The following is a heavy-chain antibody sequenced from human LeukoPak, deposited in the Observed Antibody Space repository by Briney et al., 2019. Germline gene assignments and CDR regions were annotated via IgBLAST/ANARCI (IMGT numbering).Heavy chain of an antibody. CDR3: ARSSGYYYFDY. CDR1: GFTVSSNY. J-gene: IGHJ4*02. CDR2: IYSGGST. V-gene: IGHV3-53*01. Sequence: GGSLRLSCAASGFTVSSNYMSWVRQAPGKGLEGVSVIYSGGSTYYADSVKGRFTISRDNSKNTLYLQTNSLRAEDTAVYYCARSSGYYYFDYWGQGTLVTVSS. D-gene: IGHD3-22*01.